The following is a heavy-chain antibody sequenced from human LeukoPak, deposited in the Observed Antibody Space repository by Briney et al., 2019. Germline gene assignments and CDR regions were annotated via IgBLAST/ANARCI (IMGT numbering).Heavy chain of an antibody. J-gene: IGHJ4*02. CDR2: ISAYNGNT. Sequence: GASVKVSCKASGYSFSTYGITWVRQAPGQGLEWMGWISAYNGNTNYAQKLQGRVTMTTDTSTSTAYMELRSLRSDDTAVYYCARVGHSSGWYGYWGQGTLVTVSS. CDR3: ARVGHSSGWYGY. CDR1: GYSFSTYG. D-gene: IGHD6-19*01. V-gene: IGHV1-18*01.